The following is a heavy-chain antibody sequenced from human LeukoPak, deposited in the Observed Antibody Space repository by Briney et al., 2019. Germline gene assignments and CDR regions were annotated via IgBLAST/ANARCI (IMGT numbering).Heavy chain of an antibody. J-gene: IGHJ4*02. CDR3: AKSLSDYYDSSGSNY. V-gene: IGHV3-23*01. D-gene: IGHD3-22*01. CDR1: GFTFSSYA. CDR2: ISGSGGST. Sequence: PGGSLRLSCVASGFTFSSYAMSWVRQAPGKGLEWASVISGSGGSTYYADSVKGRFTISRDNFKNTLYLQMNSLRAEDTAVYYCAKSLSDYYDSSGSNYWGQGTLVTVSS.